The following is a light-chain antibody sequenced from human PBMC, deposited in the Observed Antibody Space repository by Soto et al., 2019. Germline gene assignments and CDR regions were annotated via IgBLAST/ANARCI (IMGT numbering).Light chain of an antibody. CDR1: TSNIGTSY. CDR2: RDN. CDR3: AVWDDSLTGV. V-gene: IGLV1-47*01. Sequence: QSVLTQPPSASGTPGQRVTISCSGDTSNIGTSYVYWYQQLPGMAPKLLIFRDNQRPSGVPDRFSGSKSGTSASLAISGLRSDDEADYYCAVWDDSLTGVFGGGTKVTVL. J-gene: IGLJ2*01.